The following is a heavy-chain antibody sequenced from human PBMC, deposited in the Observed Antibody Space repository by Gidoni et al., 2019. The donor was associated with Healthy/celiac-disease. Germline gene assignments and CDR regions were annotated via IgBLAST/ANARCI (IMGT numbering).Heavy chain of an antibody. Sequence: YGGWIRQPPGKGLEWIGSIYYSGSTYYNPSLKSRVTISVDTSKNQFSLKLSSVTAADTAVYYCARHGTTADSYYYGMDVWGQGTTVTVSS. J-gene: IGHJ6*02. D-gene: IGHD1-7*01. CDR1: Y. V-gene: IGHV4-39*01. CDR3: ARHGTTADSYYYGMDV. CDR2: IYYSGST.